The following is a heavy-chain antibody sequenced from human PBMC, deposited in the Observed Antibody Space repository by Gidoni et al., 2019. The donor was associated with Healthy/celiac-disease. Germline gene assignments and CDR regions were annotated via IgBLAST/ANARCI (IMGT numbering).Heavy chain of an antibody. J-gene: IGHJ4*02. CDR1: GGTFSSYT. V-gene: IGHV1-69*02. CDR3: ARGAAMVPAENSDFDY. D-gene: IGHD5-18*01. CDR2: IIPILGIA. Sequence: QVQLVQSGAEVKKPGSSVKVSCKASGGTFSSYTISWVRQAPGQGLEWMGRIIPILGIANYAQKFQGRVTITADKSTSTAYMELSSLRSEDTAVYYCARGAAMVPAENSDFDYWGQGTLVTVSS.